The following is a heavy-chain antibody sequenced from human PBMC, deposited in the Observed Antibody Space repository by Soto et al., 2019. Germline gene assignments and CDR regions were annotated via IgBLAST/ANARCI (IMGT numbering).Heavy chain of an antibody. V-gene: IGHV3-23*01. J-gene: IGHJ6*01. CDR3: ARRRGTGISGGTYYGLDV. D-gene: IGHD1-20*01. CDR2: ISGSGGAT. Sequence: ESGGGLVQPGGSLRLSCAASGFTFSSFAMSWVRQAPGKGLEWVSGISGSGGATYYADYVKGRFTFSRDNSKNTMYLQMNSLRAEDTAVYYCARRRGTGISGGTYYGLDVW. CDR1: GFTFSSFA.